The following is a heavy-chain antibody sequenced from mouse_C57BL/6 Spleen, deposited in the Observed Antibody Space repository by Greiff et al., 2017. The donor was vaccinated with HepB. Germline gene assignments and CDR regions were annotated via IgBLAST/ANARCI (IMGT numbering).Heavy chain of an antibody. D-gene: IGHD2-1*01. V-gene: IGHV1-42*01. J-gene: IGHJ3*01. CDR1: GYSFTGYY. CDR2: INPSTGGT. Sequence: VQLQQSGPELVKPGASVKISCKASGYSFTGYYMNWVKQSPEKSLEWIGEINPSTGGTTYNQKFKAKATLTVDKSSSTAYMQLKSLTSEDSAVYYCARAGNYVPFAYWGQGTLVTVSA. CDR3: ARAGNYVPFAY.